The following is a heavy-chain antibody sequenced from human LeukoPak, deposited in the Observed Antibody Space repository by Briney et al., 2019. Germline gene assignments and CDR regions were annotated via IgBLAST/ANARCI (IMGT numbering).Heavy chain of an antibody. J-gene: IGHJ4*02. D-gene: IGHD3-10*01. Sequence: HSGGSLRLSCAASGFTFSSYAMTWVRQAPGKGLQWVSIIGGSGDSIYYADSVKGRFTISRDNSQNTLYLQMNSLSAEDTAVYYCAKGYSGSYSPLFHYWGQGTLVTVSS. CDR2: IGGSGDSI. CDR1: GFTFSSYA. V-gene: IGHV3-23*01. CDR3: AKGYSGSYSPLFHY.